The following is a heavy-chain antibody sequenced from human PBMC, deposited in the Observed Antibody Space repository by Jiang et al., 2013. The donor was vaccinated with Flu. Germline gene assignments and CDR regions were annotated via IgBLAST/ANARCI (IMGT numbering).Heavy chain of an antibody. V-gene: IGHV4-38-2*01. CDR1: GYSISSGYY. J-gene: IGHJ3*02. CDR2: IYHSGST. Sequence: GLVKPSETLSLTCAVSGYSISSGYYWGWIRQPPGKGLEWIGSIYHSGSTYYNPSLKSRVTISVDTSKNQFSLKLSSVTAADTAVYYCARVLTGDAFDIWGQGTTVTVSS. D-gene: IGHD1-14*01. CDR3: ARVLTGDAFDI.